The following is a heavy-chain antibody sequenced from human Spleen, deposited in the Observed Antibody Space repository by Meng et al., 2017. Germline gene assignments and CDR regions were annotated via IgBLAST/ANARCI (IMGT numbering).Heavy chain of an antibody. CDR1: GGSFSGYY. CDR3: ARGGIVGTTTGIDF. Sequence: QVQSPEWAAGLLKPSENLSLTCAVYGGSFSGYYWSWIRQPPGKGLEWIGEINHSGRTNYNPSLKSRVTISVDTSKNQFSLKLSSVTAADTAVYYCARGGIVGTTTGIDFWGQGTLVTVSS. J-gene: IGHJ4*02. V-gene: IGHV4-34*01. D-gene: IGHD1-26*01. CDR2: INHSGRT.